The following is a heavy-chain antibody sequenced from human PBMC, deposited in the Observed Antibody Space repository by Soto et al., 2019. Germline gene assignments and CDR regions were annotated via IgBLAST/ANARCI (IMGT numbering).Heavy chain of an antibody. CDR3: ARGWLYSSGSYYFDY. J-gene: IGHJ4*02. D-gene: IGHD6-19*01. Sequence: GASVKVSCKASGYTFNTYGINWVRQAPGQSLEWMGWISAYSGNPNYAQKVQGRVTMTTDTSTSTAYMELRSLRSDDTAVYYCARGWLYSSGSYYFDYWGQGTLVTVSS. CDR2: ISAYSGNP. CDR1: GYTFNTYG. V-gene: IGHV1-18*01.